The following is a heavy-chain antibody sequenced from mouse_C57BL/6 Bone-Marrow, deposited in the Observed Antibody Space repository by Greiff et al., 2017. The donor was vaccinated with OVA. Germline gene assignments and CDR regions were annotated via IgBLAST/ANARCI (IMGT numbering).Heavy chain of an antibody. V-gene: IGHV14-4*01. Sequence: VQLQQSGAELVRPGASVTLSCTASGFNIKDDYMHWVKQRPEQGLEWIGWIDPENGDTEYASKFQGKATITADTSSNPAYLQLSSLTSEDTAVYYCTTGGLDYWGQGTTLTVSS. D-gene: IGHD1-1*02. CDR1: GFNIKDDY. CDR3: TTGGLDY. CDR2: IDPENGDT. J-gene: IGHJ2*01.